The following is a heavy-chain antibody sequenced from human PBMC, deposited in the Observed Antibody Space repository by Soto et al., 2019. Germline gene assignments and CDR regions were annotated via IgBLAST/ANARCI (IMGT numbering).Heavy chain of an antibody. CDR2: IQSGGPT. V-gene: IGHV3-66*01. Sequence: GGSLRLSCAASGFTVSSKYMSWVRQAPGKGLEWVSLIQSGGPTYYADSVKGRFTISRDTSENTVHLQMDSLRAEDTAVYYCARDRGIAARPADYWGQGTLVTVSS. D-gene: IGHD6-6*01. CDR3: ARDRGIAARPADY. J-gene: IGHJ4*02. CDR1: GFTVSSKY.